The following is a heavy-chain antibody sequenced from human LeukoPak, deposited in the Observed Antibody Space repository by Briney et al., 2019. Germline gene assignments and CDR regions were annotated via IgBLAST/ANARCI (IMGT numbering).Heavy chain of an antibody. CDR2: INHSGTT. J-gene: IGHJ3*02. CDR1: GGAFSNCY. D-gene: IGHD3-22*01. Sequence: SQTLSLTCAVSGGAFSNCYWTWIRQPPGKGLEWFGEINHSGTTTSSPSRQTRVPTSVDTSKNQFSPTVTSVTAADPAVYYCTRGPPEDSDNNDSYDAFDIWGQGTMVTVSS. CDR3: TRGPPEDSDNNDSYDAFDI. V-gene: IGHV4-34*01.